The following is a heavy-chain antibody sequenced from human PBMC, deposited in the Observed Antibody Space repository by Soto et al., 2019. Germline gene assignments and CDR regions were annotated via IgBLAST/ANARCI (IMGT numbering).Heavy chain of an antibody. V-gene: IGHV4-59*08. CDR1: GVSINDFY. CDR2: LSYTGNT. D-gene: IGHD6-13*01. Sequence: SETLSLTCTVSGVSINDFYWSWIRQAPGKGLEWLASLSYTGNTKYNPSLKSRVTISGDTSKSQVSLKVYSVTAADTAVYYCARLSPAWYHRGDYYSYMDVWGKGITVTVSS. CDR3: ARLSPAWYHRGDYYSYMDV. J-gene: IGHJ6*03.